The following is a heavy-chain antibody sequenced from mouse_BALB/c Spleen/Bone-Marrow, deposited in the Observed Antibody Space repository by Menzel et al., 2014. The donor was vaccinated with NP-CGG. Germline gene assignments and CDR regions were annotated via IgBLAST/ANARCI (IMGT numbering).Heavy chain of an antibody. CDR2: INPSTGYT. V-gene: IGHV1-7*01. CDR1: GYTFTSYW. J-gene: IGHJ1*01. CDR3: ARDWYFDV. Sequence: QVQLKESGAELAKPGASVKMSCKASGYTFTSYWMHWVKQRPGQGLEWIGYINPSTGYTEYNQEFKDKATLTADKSSSTAYMQLSSLTPEDSAVYYCARDWYFDVWGAGTTVTVSS.